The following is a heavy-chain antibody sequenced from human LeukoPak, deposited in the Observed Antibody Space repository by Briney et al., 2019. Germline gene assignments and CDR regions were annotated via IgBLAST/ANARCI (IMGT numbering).Heavy chain of an antibody. V-gene: IGHV4-59*01. D-gene: IGHD1-26*01. CDR1: GGSISIYY. Sequence: SETLSLTCTVFGGSISIYYWSWIRQPPGQGLEWIGYIYNSGSTIYNPSLKSRATISVDTSKNQFSLKLSSVTAADTAVYYCVRDRELTYWGQGTLVTVSS. J-gene: IGHJ4*02. CDR3: VRDRELTY. CDR2: IYNSGST.